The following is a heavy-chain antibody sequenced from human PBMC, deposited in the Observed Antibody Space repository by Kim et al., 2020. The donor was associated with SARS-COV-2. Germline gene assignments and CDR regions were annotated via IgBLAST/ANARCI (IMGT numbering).Heavy chain of an antibody. D-gene: IGHD6-13*01. Sequence: NYNPSLKSRVTISVDTSKNQFSLKLSSVTAADTAVYYCASSSSWYFHFDYWGQGTLVTVSS. V-gene: IGHV4-59*01. J-gene: IGHJ4*02. CDR3: ASSSSWYFHFDY.